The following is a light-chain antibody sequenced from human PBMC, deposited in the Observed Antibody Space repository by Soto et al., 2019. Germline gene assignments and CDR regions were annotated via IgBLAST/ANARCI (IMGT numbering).Light chain of an antibody. CDR3: QEYSKWPLFT. V-gene: IGKV3-15*01. Sequence: EIVVTQSPGILSVSPGDRATLSCRASQSVGRNLAWYQQKPGQAPTLLIYAASTRATGLPARFSGSGSGTDFTLTFISLQSEDFAVYYCQEYSKWPLFTFGPGTRVDIK. CDR2: AAS. J-gene: IGKJ3*01. CDR1: QSVGRN.